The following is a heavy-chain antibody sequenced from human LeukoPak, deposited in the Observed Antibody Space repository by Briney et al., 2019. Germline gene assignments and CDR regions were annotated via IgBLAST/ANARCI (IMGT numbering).Heavy chain of an antibody. CDR2: IYYSGST. CDR3: ARPLSFRSPGDGDYYFDY. D-gene: IGHD3-10*01. V-gene: IGHV4-39*01. Sequence: SETLSLTCTVSGGSISSSSYSWGWIRQPPGKGLEWIGSIYYSGSTYYNPSLKSRVTISVDTSKNQFSLKLSSVTAADTAVYYCARPLSFRSPGDGDYYFDYWGQGTLVTVSS. J-gene: IGHJ4*02. CDR1: GGSISSSSYS.